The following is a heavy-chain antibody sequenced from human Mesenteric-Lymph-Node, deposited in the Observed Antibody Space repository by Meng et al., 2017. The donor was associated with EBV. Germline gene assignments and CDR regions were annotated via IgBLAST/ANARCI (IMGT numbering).Heavy chain of an antibody. CDR1: GGSMSRGGHY. J-gene: IGHJ4*02. Sequence: QLRGSGPGLVEPSHTLSLTCAVSGGSMSRGGHYWSWIRQPPGKGLEWIGYIYYTGGTYYNPSLRGRATISVDAAQTQVSLKLSSVTAADTAVYYCARRPTGIDYWGQGTLVTVSS. CDR3: ARRPTGIDY. CDR2: IYYTGGT. V-gene: IGHV4-30-4*01. D-gene: IGHD2-8*02.